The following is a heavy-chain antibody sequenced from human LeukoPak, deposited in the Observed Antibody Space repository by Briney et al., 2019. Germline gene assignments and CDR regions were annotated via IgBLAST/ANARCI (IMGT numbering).Heavy chain of an antibody. CDR2: ISYDGSNK. V-gene: IGHV3-30*04. CDR1: GFTFSSYA. Sequence: GGPLRLSCAASGFTFSSYAMHWVRQATGKALEWVAVISYDGSNKYYADSVKGRFTISRDNSKNTLYLQMNSLRAEDTAVYYCARDYCSGGSCYGQSDYWGQGTLVTVSS. D-gene: IGHD2-15*01. J-gene: IGHJ4*02. CDR3: ARDYCSGGSCYGQSDY.